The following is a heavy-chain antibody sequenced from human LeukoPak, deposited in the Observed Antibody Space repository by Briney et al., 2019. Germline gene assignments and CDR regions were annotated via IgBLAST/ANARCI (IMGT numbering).Heavy chain of an antibody. CDR1: GFTFSSYS. CDR2: ISSSSSTI. V-gene: IGHV3-48*01. Sequence: GGSLRLSCAASGFTFSSYSMNWVRQAPGKGLEWVSYISSSSSTIYYADSVKGRFTISRDNSKNTLYLQMNSLRAEDTAVYYCAKGEPYYYDSSGYTPFDYWGQGTLVTVSS. D-gene: IGHD3-22*01. CDR3: AKGEPYYYDSSGYTPFDY. J-gene: IGHJ4*02.